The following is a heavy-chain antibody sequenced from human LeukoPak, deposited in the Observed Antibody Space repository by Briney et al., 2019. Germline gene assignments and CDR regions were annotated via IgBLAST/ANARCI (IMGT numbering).Heavy chain of an antibody. J-gene: IGHJ5*02. D-gene: IGHD4-17*01. Sequence: SQTLSLTCTVSGGSITSGNYYWSWIRQPAGKGLEWIGRIYTSGSTNYNPSLKSRVTISVDKSKNQFSLKLSSVTAADTAVYYCARSDTTGTGLDPWGQGTLVSVSS. CDR2: IYTSGST. CDR1: GGSITSGNYY. CDR3: ARSDTTGTGLDP. V-gene: IGHV4-61*02.